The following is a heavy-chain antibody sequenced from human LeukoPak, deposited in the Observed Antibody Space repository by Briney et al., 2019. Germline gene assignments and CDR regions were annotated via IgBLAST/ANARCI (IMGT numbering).Heavy chain of an antibody. CDR3: IAHFPYFYGFDV. Sequence: PGGFLRLSRVSSGFTIGTAWMSWVRQAPGKGLEWLGHIKSEGEGATTDYAAPAKGRFAISRDDSKNMIYLQMSSLKIDDTAIYYCIAHFPYFYGFDVWGKGTTVTVSS. CDR2: IKSEGEGATT. V-gene: IGHV3-15*01. J-gene: IGHJ6*04. D-gene: IGHD3-3*02. CDR1: GFTIGTAW.